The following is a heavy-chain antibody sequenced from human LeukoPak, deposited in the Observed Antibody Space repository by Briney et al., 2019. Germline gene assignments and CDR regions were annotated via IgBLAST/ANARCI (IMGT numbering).Heavy chain of an antibody. Sequence: SETLSLTCTVSGDSISSSTYHWGWVRQPPGKGLEWIGSISYSGSTYYNPSLKSRVTVSVDTSKNQFSLKLSSVTAADTAVYYCARETPYTIFGVVTLGMDVWGKGTTVTVSS. J-gene: IGHJ6*04. CDR2: ISYSGST. D-gene: IGHD3-3*01. CDR3: ARETPYTIFGVVTLGMDV. CDR1: GDSISSSTYH. V-gene: IGHV4-39*07.